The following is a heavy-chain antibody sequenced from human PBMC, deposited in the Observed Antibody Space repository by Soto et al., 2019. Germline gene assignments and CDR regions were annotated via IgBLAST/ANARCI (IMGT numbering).Heavy chain of an antibody. CDR1: GYTFTSYD. CDR2: ISAYNGNT. CDR3: AYCGGDCYRYYYYYGMDV. V-gene: IGHV1-18*01. D-gene: IGHD2-21*02. J-gene: IGHJ6*02. Sequence: QVQLVQSGAEVKKPGASVKVSCKASGYTFTSYDISWVRQAPGQGLEWMGWISAYNGNTNYAQKLQGRVTMTTDTSTSTAYMELRSLRSDDTAVYYCAYCGGDCYRYYYYYGMDVWGQGTTVTVSS.